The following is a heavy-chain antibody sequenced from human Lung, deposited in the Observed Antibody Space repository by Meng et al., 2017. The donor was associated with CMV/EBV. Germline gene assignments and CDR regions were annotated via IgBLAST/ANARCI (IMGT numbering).Heavy chain of an antibody. D-gene: IGHD2-21*01. J-gene: IGHJ3*02. V-gene: IGHV4-39*07. Sequence: GSLRLSCTVSGDSITNSGYYWGWLRQAPGKGLEWIGSFYFGGTTFDNPSLKSRVAMSVDTSNNQFSLKLTSVTAADTAVYYCARDVAVIATPRYAFDIWXQGTEVXVSS. CDR2: FYFGGTT. CDR1: GDSITNSGYY. CDR3: ARDVAVIATPRYAFDI.